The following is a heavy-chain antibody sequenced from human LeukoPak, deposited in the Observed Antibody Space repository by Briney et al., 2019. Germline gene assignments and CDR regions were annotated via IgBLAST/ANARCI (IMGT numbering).Heavy chain of an antibody. Sequence: GSLRLSCAASGFTFSSYAMHWVRQAPGKGLEWVAVISYDGSNKYYADSVKGRFTISRDNSKNTLYLQMNSLRAEDTAVYYCAREYYDFWSGYYGAHVFDYWGQGTLVTVSS. D-gene: IGHD3-3*01. V-gene: IGHV3-30-3*01. CDR3: AREYYDFWSGYYGAHVFDY. J-gene: IGHJ4*02. CDR1: GFTFSSYA. CDR2: ISYDGSNK.